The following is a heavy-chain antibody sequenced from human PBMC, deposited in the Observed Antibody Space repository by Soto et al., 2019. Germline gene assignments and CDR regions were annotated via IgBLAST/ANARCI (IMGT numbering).Heavy chain of an antibody. V-gene: IGHV4-39*02. Sequence: SETLSLTCTVSGGSISSSSYYWGWIRQPPGKGLEWIGSIYYSGSTYYNPSLKSRVTISVDTSKNQFSLKLSSVTAADTAVYYCARDADTSGHFSWFDSWGQGTLVTVSS. CDR3: ARDADTSGHFSWFDS. CDR2: IYYSGST. D-gene: IGHD3-22*01. J-gene: IGHJ5*01. CDR1: GGSISSSSYY.